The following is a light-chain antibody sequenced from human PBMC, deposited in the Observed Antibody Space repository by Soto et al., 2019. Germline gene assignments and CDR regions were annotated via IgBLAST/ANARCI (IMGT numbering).Light chain of an antibody. CDR2: WGS. CDR1: QSLLHSNGYNY. V-gene: IGKV2-28*01. CDR3: MQGIQSPPT. Sequence: DIVMTQSPLSLPVTPGEPASISCRSSQSLLHSNGYNYLDWYLQKPGQSPQLLIYWGSNRASGVPDRFSVSGSGTDFTLKINRVEAEDVGVYFCMQGIQSPPTFGQGTKVEIK. J-gene: IGKJ1*01.